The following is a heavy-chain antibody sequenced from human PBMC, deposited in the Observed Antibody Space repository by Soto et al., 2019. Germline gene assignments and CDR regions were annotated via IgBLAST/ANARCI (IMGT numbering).Heavy chain of an antibody. CDR1: GFTVSSNY. CDR2: IYSGGST. J-gene: IGHJ5*02. CDR3: AREWMLGGYSSGWYTA. D-gene: IGHD6-19*01. Sequence: GGSLRLSCAASGFTVSSNYMSWVRQAPGKGLEWVSVIYSGGSTYYADSVKGRFTISRDNSKNTLYLQMNSLRAEDTAVYYCAREWMLGGYSSGWYTAWGQGTLVTVSS. V-gene: IGHV3-53*01.